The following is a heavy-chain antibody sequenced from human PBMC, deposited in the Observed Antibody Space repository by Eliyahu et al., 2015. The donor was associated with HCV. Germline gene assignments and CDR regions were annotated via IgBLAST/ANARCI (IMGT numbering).Heavy chain of an antibody. J-gene: IGHJ4*02. CDR3: ARWGAIGYSGYDYPDY. CDR1: GYTFTXYG. V-gene: IGHV1-18*01. Sequence: QVQLVQSGAEVKKPGASVXVSCXASGYTFTXYGISXVRQAPGQGLEWMGWISTXNGHTNYAQKLQGRVTXTTDTSTSTAYMELRSLRXDDTAVYYCARWGAIGYSGYDYPDYWGQGTLVTVSS. CDR2: ISTXNGHT. D-gene: IGHD5-12*01.